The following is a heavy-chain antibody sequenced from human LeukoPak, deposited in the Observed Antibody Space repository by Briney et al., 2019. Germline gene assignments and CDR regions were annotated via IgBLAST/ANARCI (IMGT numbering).Heavy chain of an antibody. V-gene: IGHV4-4*07. CDR1: GGSISSYY. Sequence: SETLSLTCTVSGGSISSYYWSWIRQPAGKGLEWIGRIYSTGSTNYNPSLKSRVTMSVDTSKNQISLRLRSVTAADTAVYYCARQIASAGTAGFDFWGQGALVNVSS. CDR2: IYSTGST. J-gene: IGHJ4*02. CDR3: ARQIASAGTAGFDF. D-gene: IGHD6-13*01.